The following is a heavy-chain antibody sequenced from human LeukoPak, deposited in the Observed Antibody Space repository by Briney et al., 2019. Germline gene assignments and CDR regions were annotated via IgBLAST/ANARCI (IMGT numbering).Heavy chain of an antibody. D-gene: IGHD4-23*01. J-gene: IGHJ5*02. CDR2: IIPIFGTA. Sequence: SVKVSCKASGYTFTSYGISWVRQAPGQGLEWMGGIIPIFGTANYAQKFQGRVTITTDESTSTAYMELSSLRSEDTAVYYCARVVKDNWFDPWGQGTLVTVSS. CDR1: GYTFTSYG. V-gene: IGHV1-69*05. CDR3: ARVVKDNWFDP.